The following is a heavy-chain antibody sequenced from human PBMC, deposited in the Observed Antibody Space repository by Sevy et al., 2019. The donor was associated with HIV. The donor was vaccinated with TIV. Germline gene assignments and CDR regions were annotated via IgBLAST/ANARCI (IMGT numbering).Heavy chain of an antibody. J-gene: IGHJ4*02. D-gene: IGHD3-10*01. CDR2: IFFSGRT. CDR3: ARHGGLVDRGFDY. CDR1: GGSIGRNSYD. Sequence: SETLSLTCIVSGGSIGRNSYDWGWIRQSPGKGLEWIGSIFFSGRTNYATSLKSRVTISVDKSKNQLSRQMRLVTATDTALYYGARHGGLVDRGFDYWGQGTLVTVSS. V-gene: IGHV4-39*01.